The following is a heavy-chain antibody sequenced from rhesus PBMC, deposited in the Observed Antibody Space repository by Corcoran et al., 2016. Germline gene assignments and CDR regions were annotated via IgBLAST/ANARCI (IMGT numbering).Heavy chain of an antibody. Sequence: QVQLQESGPGLVKPSETLSLTCAVSGGSLSGYYWGWIRQPPGKGLEGIGAISGNGGKPAYNPALKSRVIISMDTSKNQFSLKLTSVTAADTALYYCAGRSGYCPCEYWGQGVLVTVSS. CDR1: GGSLSGYY. V-gene: IGHV4-165*01. J-gene: IGHJ4*01. CDR3: AGRSGYCPCEY. D-gene: IGHD3-28*01. CDR2: ISGNGGKP.